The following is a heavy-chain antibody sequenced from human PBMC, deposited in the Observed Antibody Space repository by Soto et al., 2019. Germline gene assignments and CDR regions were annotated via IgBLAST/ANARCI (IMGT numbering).Heavy chain of an antibody. CDR2: IHYSETI. D-gene: IGHD3-22*01. J-gene: IGHJ3*02. V-gene: IGHV4-30-4*01. Sequence: QVQLQESGPGLVKASQTLSLTCTVSGASVNNGDYYWSWVRQPPGRGLEWIGYIHYSETIYYNPSLKSRVQILVETFKNQFSLEVSSVTAADTAVYYCARAHRYYDYPDIWGQGTTVTLSS. CDR1: GASVNNGDYY. CDR3: ARAHRYYDYPDI.